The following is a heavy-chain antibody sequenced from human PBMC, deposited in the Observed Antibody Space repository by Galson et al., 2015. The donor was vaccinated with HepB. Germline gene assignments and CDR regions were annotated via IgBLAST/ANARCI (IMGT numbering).Heavy chain of an antibody. D-gene: IGHD4-17*01. CDR2: MSYDGSDK. CDR1: GFAFSIYG. V-gene: IGHV3-30*18. Sequence: SLRLSCAASGFAFSIYGMHWVRQAPGKGLEWVAVMSYDGSDKYYADPVKGRFTISRDNSKNTLYLQMNGLRVEDTAVYYCAKGGRDGDYGGWHYYFDYWGQGTLVTVSS. CDR3: AKGGRDGDYGGWHYYFDY. J-gene: IGHJ4*02.